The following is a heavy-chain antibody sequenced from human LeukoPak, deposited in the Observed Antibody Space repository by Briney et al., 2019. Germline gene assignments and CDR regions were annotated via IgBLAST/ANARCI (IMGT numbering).Heavy chain of an antibody. Sequence: GGSLRLSCAASGFTVSSNYMSWVRQAPGKGLEWVSVMYSGGGNTYYADSVKGRFTISRDNSKNTLFLQMNSLRAEDTAMYYCARTIFGEVIIKNYMDVWGKGTTVTVTS. V-gene: IGHV3-53*01. D-gene: IGHD3-3*01. CDR2: MYSGGGNT. CDR1: GFTVSSNY. J-gene: IGHJ6*03. CDR3: ARTIFGEVIIKNYMDV.